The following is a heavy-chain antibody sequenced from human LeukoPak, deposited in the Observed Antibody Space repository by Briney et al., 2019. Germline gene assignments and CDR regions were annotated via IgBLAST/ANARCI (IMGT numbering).Heavy chain of an antibody. CDR3: ARRNFWRRGMGHDY. D-gene: IGHD2/OR15-2a*01. J-gene: IGHJ4*02. CDR1: GFTFSSYS. Sequence: GGSLRLSCAASGFTFSSYSMNWVRQAPGKGLEWVSSISSSSSYIYYADSVKGRFTISRDNSKNTMYLKMNSLRAEDTAVYYCARRNFWRRGMGHDYWGQGTLVTVSS. CDR2: ISSSSSYI. V-gene: IGHV3-21*01.